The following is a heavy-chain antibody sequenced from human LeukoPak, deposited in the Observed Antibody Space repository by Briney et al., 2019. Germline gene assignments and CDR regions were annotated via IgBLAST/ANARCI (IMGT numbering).Heavy chain of an antibody. Sequence: GGSLRLSCAASGFTFSSYGMHWVRQAPGKGLEWVAFIRYDGSNKYYADSVKGRFTISRDNSKNTLYLQMDSLRAEDTAVYYCAKDWRFEHDSNWFDPWGQGTLVTVSS. D-gene: IGHD3-3*01. J-gene: IGHJ5*02. CDR1: GFTFSSYG. CDR2: IRYDGSNK. CDR3: AKDWRFEHDSNWFDP. V-gene: IGHV3-30*02.